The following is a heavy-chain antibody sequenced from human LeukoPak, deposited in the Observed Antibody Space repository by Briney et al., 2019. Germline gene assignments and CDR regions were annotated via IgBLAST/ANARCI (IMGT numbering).Heavy chain of an antibody. Sequence: GGSLRLSCTASGFTFSSYWMSWVRQAPGKGLECVANIKQDGSEKYYVDSVKGRFTISRDNAKKSLYLQMKSLRAEDTAVYYCARCSGYGMDVWGQGTTVTVSS. CDR3: ARCSGYGMDV. CDR1: GFTFSSYW. CDR2: IKQDGSEK. V-gene: IGHV3-7*01. D-gene: IGHD3-10*02. J-gene: IGHJ6*02.